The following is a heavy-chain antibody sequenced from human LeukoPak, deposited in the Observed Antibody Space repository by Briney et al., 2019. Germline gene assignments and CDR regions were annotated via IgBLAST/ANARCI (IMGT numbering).Heavy chain of an antibody. D-gene: IGHD3-22*01. V-gene: IGHV4-30-4*08. CDR1: GGSIRNGDYY. CDR2: IYYTGST. CDR3: ARLVVLGYYFAL. Sequence: SETLSPTCTVSGGSIRNGDYYWSWVRQSPGRGLEWIGYIYYTGSTYYNPSLKSRLLISVDTSKNQFSLNLNSVTAPDTGVYYCARLVVLGYYFALWGQGTLVTVSS. J-gene: IGHJ4*02.